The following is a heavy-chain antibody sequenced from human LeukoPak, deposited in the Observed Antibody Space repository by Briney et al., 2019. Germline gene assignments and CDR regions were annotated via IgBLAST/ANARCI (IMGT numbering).Heavy chain of an antibody. D-gene: IGHD6-19*01. CDR3: ARLLGSGWYDWFDP. CDR1: GYSFTSYW. V-gene: IGHV5-51*01. CDR2: IYPGDSDT. Sequence: GESLQISCQGSGYSFTSYWIGWVRQLPGKGLEWMGIIYPGDSDTRYSPSFQGQVTTSADKSISTAYLQWSSLKASDTAMYYCARLLGSGWYDWFDPWGQGTLVTVSS. J-gene: IGHJ5*02.